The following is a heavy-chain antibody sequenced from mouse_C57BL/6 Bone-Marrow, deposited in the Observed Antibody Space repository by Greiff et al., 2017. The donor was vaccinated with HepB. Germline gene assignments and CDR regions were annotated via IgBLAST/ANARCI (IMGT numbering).Heavy chain of an antibody. V-gene: IGHV14-4*01. CDR3: TYDYDGPH. J-gene: IGHJ2*01. Sequence: EVQLQQSGAELVRPGASVKLSCTASGFNIKDDYMHWVKQRPEQGLEWIGWIDPENGDTEYASKFQGKATITAEPSSNTAYLQLSSLTSEDTAVYYCTYDYDGPHWGQGTTLTVSS. D-gene: IGHD2-4*01. CDR1: GFNIKDDY. CDR2: IDPENGDT.